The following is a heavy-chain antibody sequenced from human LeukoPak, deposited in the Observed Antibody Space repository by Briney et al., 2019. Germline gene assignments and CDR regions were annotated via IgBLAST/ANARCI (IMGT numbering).Heavy chain of an antibody. V-gene: IGHV3-53*01. CDR2: IYSGGST. J-gene: IGHJ4*02. D-gene: IGHD4/OR15-4a*01. Sequence: GGSLRLSCAASGFTVSSNYMSWVRQAPGRGLEWVSIIYSGGSTYYADSVKGRFTISRDNSKNTLYLQMNSLRAEDTAVYYCARRAGAYSHPYDYWGQGTLVTVSS. CDR1: GFTVSSNY. CDR3: ARRAGAYSHPYDY.